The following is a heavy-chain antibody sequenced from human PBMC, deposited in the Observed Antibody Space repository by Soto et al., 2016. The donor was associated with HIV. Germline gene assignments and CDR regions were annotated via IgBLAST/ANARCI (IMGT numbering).Heavy chain of an antibody. CDR3: ARDRGYYYGFGGVSKAVYYYGMDV. J-gene: IGHJ6*02. V-gene: IGHV3-20*04. CDR1: GFTFDDYG. CDR2: INWNGGST. D-gene: IGHD3-10*01. Sequence: EVQLVESGGGVVRPGGSLRLSCAASGFTFDDYGMSWVRQAPGKGLEWVSGINWNGGSTGYVDSVKGRFTIFRDNAKNSLYLQMNSLRVEDTALYYCARDRGYYYGFGGVSKAVYYYGMDVWGQGDHGHRLL.